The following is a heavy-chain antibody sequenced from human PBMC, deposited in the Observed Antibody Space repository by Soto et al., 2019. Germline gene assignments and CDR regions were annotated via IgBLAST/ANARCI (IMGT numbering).Heavy chain of an antibody. V-gene: IGHV3-74*01. CDR2: ISTEGSTT. CDR1: GFTFSRYW. Sequence: EVQLVESGGGLVQPGGSLRLSCAASGFTFSRYWMHWVRQAPGEGLVWVSGISTEGSTTRYVDSVKGRFTISRDNVKNTLYLQMSSLRAEDTAVYYCAKDDIFVVGLSRGFDIWGQGTVVTVSS. D-gene: IGHD3-3*02. CDR3: AKDDIFVVGLSRGFDI. J-gene: IGHJ3*02.